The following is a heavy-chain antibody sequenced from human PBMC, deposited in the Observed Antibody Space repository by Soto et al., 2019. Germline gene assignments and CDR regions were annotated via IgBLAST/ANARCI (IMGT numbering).Heavy chain of an antibody. CDR3: AREGGYYHYFDY. CDR2: TYYRSKWYN. Sequence: SQTLSLTCAMSGDSVSSNSAAGNWIRQSPSRGLEWPGRTYYRSKWYNDYAVSVKSRITISRHNSKNTLYLQLNSLRAEDTAVYYCAREGGYYHYFDYWGRGTLVTVSS. J-gene: IGHJ4*02. V-gene: IGHV6-1*01. CDR1: GDSVSSNSAA. D-gene: IGHD1-26*01.